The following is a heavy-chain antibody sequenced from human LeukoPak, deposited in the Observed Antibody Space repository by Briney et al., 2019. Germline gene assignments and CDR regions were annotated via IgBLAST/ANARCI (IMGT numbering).Heavy chain of an antibody. Sequence: PGGSLRLSCAASGFTFSRYEMNWLRQAPGKGLEWGSYITSSGSTIYYADSEKGRFTISRDNAKNSLYLLMNSLRAEDTSVYYCARGPLGGDYYFDYWGQGTLVTVSS. CDR1: GFTFSRYE. D-gene: IGHD2-21*02. CDR3: ARGPLGGDYYFDY. J-gene: IGHJ4*02. V-gene: IGHV3-48*03. CDR2: ITSSGSTI.